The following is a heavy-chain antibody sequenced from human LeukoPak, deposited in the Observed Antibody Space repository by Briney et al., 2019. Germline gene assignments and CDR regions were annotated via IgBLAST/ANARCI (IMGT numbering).Heavy chain of an antibody. Sequence: ASVKVSCKASGGTFSSYAISWVRQAPGQGLEWMGGIIPIFGTANYAQKFQGRVTMTRDMSTSTVYMELSSLRSEDTAVYYCARAPSGAVPFFDYWGQGTLVTVSS. D-gene: IGHD1-26*01. J-gene: IGHJ4*02. CDR3: ARAPSGAVPFFDY. CDR1: GGTFSSYA. V-gene: IGHV1-69*05. CDR2: IIPIFGTA.